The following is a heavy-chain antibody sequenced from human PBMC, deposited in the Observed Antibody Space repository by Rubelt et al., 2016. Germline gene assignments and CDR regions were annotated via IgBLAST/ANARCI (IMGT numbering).Heavy chain of an antibody. CDR2: INHSGST. V-gene: IGHV4-34*01. D-gene: IGHD6-19*01. CDR1: GGSFSGYY. Sequence: QVQLQQWGAGLLKPSETLSLTCAVYGGSFSGYYWSWIRQPPGKGLEWIGEINHSGSTNYNPSLKSRVTISVDTSKNQFSLMLSAVTAADTAVYYCASQGYSSGWSAEYFQHWGQGTLVTVSS. CDR3: ASQGYSSGWSAEYFQH. J-gene: IGHJ1*01.